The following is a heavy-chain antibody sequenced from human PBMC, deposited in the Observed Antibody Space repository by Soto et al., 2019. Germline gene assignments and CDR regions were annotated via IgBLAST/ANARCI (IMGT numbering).Heavy chain of an antibody. CDR3: AKGRLVPLDY. V-gene: IGHV3-15*07. Sequence: PGGSLRLSCAASGFTFNDAWMNWVRQAPGKGLEWVGHIKSYIDGGTTAYAALVKGRFTISRDDSESRVYLQMNSLRTEDTALYYCAKGRLVPLDYWGQGTLVTSPQ. D-gene: IGHD6-19*01. J-gene: IGHJ4*02. CDR2: IKSYIDGGTT. CDR1: GFTFNDAW.